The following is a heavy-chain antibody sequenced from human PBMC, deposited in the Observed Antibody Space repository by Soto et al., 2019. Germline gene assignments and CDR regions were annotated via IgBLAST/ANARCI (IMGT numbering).Heavy chain of an antibody. V-gene: IGHV1-18*04. CDR3: ARGVRNMFVRGGVMDV. D-gene: IGHD3-10*01. CDR1: GYTFTSFG. J-gene: IGHJ6*02. CDR2: ISTNDGNT. Sequence: SVTGSCKCSGYTFTSFGITWVRQVPVPGLEWMGWISTNDGNTNYAQKFQGRVTMTTDTSTSTAYMDLRSLRSDDTAVYYCARGVRNMFVRGGVMDVWGQGTTVTVSS.